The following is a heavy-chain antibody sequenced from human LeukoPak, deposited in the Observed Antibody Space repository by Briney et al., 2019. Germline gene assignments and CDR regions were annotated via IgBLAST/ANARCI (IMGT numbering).Heavy chain of an antibody. V-gene: IGHV4-4*07. Sequence: SETLSLTCTVSGGSISSYYWSWIRQPAGKGLEWIGRIYTSGSTNYNPSLKSRVTMSVDTSKNQFSLKLSSVTAADTAVYYCVLGQSKTNYFDYWGQGTLVTVSS. CDR1: GGSISSYY. CDR2: IYTSGST. CDR3: VLGQSKTNYFDY. D-gene: IGHD1-14*01. J-gene: IGHJ4*02.